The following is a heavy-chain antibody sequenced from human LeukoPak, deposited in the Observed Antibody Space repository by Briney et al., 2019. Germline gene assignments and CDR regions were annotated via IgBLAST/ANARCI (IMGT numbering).Heavy chain of an antibody. V-gene: IGHV1-2*02. CDR1: GYTFTGYY. CDR3: ARASGGSSGYYSTEY. D-gene: IGHD3-22*01. J-gene: IGHJ4*02. CDR2: INPNSGGT. Sequence: ASVKVSCKASGYTFTGYYMHWVRQAPGQGLEWMGWINPNSGGTNYAQKFQGRVTMTRDTSISTAYMELSRLRSDDTAVYYCARASGGSSGYYSTEYWGQGTLVTVSS.